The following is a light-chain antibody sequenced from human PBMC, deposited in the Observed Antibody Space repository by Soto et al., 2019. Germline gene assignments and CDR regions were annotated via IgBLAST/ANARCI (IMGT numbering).Light chain of an antibody. CDR3: QQSYSTPLT. CDR2: AAS. V-gene: IGKV1-8*01. Sequence: AIRMTQSPSSFSASTGDRVTITCRASQGISSYLAWYQQKPGKAPKLLIYAASTLQSGVPSRFSGSGSGTDFTLTISCLQSEDFATYYCQQSYSTPLTFGPGTKVDFK. CDR1: QGISSY. J-gene: IGKJ3*01.